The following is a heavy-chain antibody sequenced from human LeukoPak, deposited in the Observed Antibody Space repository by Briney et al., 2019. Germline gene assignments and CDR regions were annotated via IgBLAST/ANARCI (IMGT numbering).Heavy chain of an antibody. Sequence: GGSLRLSCVASGLTFGNYGMNWVRQAPGKGLEWVSSIGGGGYTTYYADSVRGRFTISRDNSKNSMYLHMSSLRAEDTAIYYCAEVESSYCRIWGQGTLVTVSS. CDR2: IGGGGYTT. V-gene: IGHV3-23*01. D-gene: IGHD3-10*01. CDR3: AEVESSYCRI. CDR1: GLTFGNYG. J-gene: IGHJ4*02.